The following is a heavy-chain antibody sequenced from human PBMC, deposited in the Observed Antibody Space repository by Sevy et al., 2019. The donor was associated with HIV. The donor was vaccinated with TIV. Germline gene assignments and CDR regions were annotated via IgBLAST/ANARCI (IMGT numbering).Heavy chain of an antibody. D-gene: IGHD3-3*01. CDR3: ARGEFGVVIMRYYYYYMDV. V-gene: IGHV4-59*01. Sequence: SETLSLTCTVSGGSISSYYWSWIRQPPGKGLEWIGYIYYSGSTNYNPSLKSRVTISVVTSKNQFSLKLSSVTAADTAVYYCARGEFGVVIMRYYYYYMDVWGKGTTVTVS. CDR2: IYYSGST. J-gene: IGHJ6*03. CDR1: GGSISSYY.